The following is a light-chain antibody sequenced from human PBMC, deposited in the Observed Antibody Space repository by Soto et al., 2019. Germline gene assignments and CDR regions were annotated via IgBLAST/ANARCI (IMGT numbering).Light chain of an antibody. CDR3: QSYDDPKI. CDR1: SGSIASDY. Sequence: NFMLTQPHSVSESPRETVTISRSRSSGSIASDYVHWYQQRPGSAPTTLIYDNNLRPSGVPDRFSGSIDSSSNSASLTISRLKTEDEADYYCQSYDDPKIFGGGTKLTVL. J-gene: IGLJ2*01. V-gene: IGLV6-57*04. CDR2: DNN.